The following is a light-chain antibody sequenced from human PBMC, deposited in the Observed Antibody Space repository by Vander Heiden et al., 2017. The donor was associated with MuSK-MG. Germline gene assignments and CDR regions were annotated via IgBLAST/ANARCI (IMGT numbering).Light chain of an antibody. V-gene: IGLV8-61*01. CDR1: SGSVSISYY. CDR2: NTN. J-gene: IGLJ3*02. Sequence: QTVVTQEPSFSVSPGGTVTLTCGLNSGSVSISYYPSWYQQTPGHAPRTLIYNTNTRSSGVPDRFSGSILGNKAALTSTGAQADDESDYYCVLYMGTGIWVFGGGTKVTVL. CDR3: VLYMGTGIWV.